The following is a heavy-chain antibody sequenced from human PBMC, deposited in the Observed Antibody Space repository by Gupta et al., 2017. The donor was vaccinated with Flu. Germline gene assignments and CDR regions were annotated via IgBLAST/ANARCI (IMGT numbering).Heavy chain of an antibody. D-gene: IGHD6-13*01. Sequence: EMQVVESGGGLVQPGGSLRLSCAASGLTVGNNYMNWLRQAPGKGLEWISLMYSGGTTNYADSVKGRFTISRDSSKNTLYLQMNSLRVEDTAVYYCARDPPGIAASGGGWGQGTLVTVSS. CDR3: ARDPPGIAASGGG. V-gene: IGHV3-66*02. J-gene: IGHJ4*02. CDR1: GLTVGNNY. CDR2: MYSGGTT.